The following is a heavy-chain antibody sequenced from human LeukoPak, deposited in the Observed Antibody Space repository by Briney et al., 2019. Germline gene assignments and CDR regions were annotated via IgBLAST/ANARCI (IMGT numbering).Heavy chain of an antibody. J-gene: IGHJ4*02. V-gene: IGHV3-30*18. Sequence: SLTLSCAASGFTFSSYGMHWVRQAPGKGLEWVAVISYDGSNKYYADSVKGRFTISADNSKDTLYLQMNSLRAEDTAVYYCAKDRPEYYDILTGYFDYWGQGTLVTVSS. CDR1: GFTFSSYG. CDR3: AKDRPEYYDILTGYFDY. CDR2: ISYDGSNK. D-gene: IGHD3-9*01.